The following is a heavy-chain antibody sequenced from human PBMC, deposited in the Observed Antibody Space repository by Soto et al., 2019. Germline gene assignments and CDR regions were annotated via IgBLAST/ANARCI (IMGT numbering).Heavy chain of an antibody. CDR3: ASRITMVRGVIRDYYYYGMDV. CDR2: IYYSGST. CDR1: GGSISSYY. Sequence: SETLSLTCTVSGGSISSYYWSWIRQPPGKGLEWIGYIYYSGSTNYNPSLKSRVTISVDTSKNQFSLKLSSVTAADTAVYYCASRITMVRGVIRDYYYYGMDVWGQGTTVTVS. D-gene: IGHD3-10*01. J-gene: IGHJ6*02. V-gene: IGHV4-59*01.